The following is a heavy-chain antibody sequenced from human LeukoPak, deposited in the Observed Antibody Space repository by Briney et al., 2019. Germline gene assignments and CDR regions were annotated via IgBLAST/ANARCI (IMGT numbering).Heavy chain of an antibody. V-gene: IGHV3-30-3*01. D-gene: IGHD2-2*01. Sequence: GRSLGLSCAASGFTFSSYAMHWVRQAPGKGLEWVAVISNDGSNKYYADSVKGRFTISRDNSKNTLYLQMNSLRAEDTAVYYCARDHLPDAIHYFDYWGQGTLVTVSS. CDR1: GFTFSSYA. CDR3: ARDHLPDAIHYFDY. J-gene: IGHJ4*02. CDR2: ISNDGSNK.